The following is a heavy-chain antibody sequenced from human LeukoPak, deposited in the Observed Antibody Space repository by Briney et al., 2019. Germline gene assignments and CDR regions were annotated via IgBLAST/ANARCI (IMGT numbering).Heavy chain of an antibody. D-gene: IGHD1-26*01. CDR3: ARMISGSPEGYWFDP. CDR1: GYTFTSYY. CDR2: INPSGGST. V-gene: IGHV1-46*03. Sequence: ASVKVSCKASGYTFTSYYMHWVRQAPGQGLEWMGIINPSGGSTSYAQTFQGRVTMTRDTSTSTVYMELSSLRSEDTAVYYCARMISGSPEGYWFDPWGQGTLVTVSS. J-gene: IGHJ5*01.